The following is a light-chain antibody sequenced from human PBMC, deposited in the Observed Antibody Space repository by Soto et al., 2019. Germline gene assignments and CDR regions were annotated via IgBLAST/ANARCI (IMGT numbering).Light chain of an antibody. J-gene: IGKJ2*01. V-gene: IGKV3-20*01. CDR2: GAS. Sequence: EIVLTQSPGTLSLSPGERATLSCRASQSVSSSYLAWYQQKPGQAPRLLIYGASNRATGIPDRFSGSGSGSDFTINISRLEPEDFAVYFYKLYTNPPEYTFGQGTKLEIK. CDR3: KLYTNPPEYT. CDR1: QSVSSSY.